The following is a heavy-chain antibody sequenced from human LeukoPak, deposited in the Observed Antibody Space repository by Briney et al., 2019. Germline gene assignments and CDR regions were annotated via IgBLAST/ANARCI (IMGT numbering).Heavy chain of an antibody. CDR2: IYSSGNT. J-gene: IGHJ6*02. V-gene: IGHV4-4*07. CDR1: GTSIYSYH. Sequence: SETLSLTCSVSGTSIYSYHWSWIRQPAGKGLEWIGRIYSSGNTNYNPSLKSRVTMSLDTSENQFSLKLSSVTAADTAVYYCARDACDYYDSSGYRCMDVWGQGTTVTVSS. CDR3: ARDACDYYDSSGYRCMDV. D-gene: IGHD3-22*01.